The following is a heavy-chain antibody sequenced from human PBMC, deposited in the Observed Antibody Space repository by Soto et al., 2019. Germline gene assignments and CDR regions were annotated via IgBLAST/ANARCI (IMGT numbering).Heavy chain of an antibody. CDR1: GGTVSSYA. CDR3: ARDLSSDSTGFRGYDL. V-gene: IGHV1-69*13. J-gene: IGHJ4*02. Sequence: SVKVSCKASGGTVSSYAITWARQAPGKGLEWMGVFIPMFVSAHYAQKFQGRVTITADESTSTAYMELSGLRSEDTAIYYCARDLSSDSTGFRGYDLWGQGTLVTVSS. CDR2: FIPMFVSA. D-gene: IGHD3-10*01.